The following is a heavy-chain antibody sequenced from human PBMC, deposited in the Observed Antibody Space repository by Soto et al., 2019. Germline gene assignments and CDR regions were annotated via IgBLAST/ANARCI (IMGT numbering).Heavy chain of an antibody. CDR1: RLTLGSYW. CDR2: INPDGSVK. J-gene: IGHJ4*02. Sequence: GESLKISCAASRLTLGSYWMHWARQAPGKGLEWVANINPDGSVKYYVDSVNGRFPMPRDNAKNSLDLQMNSLRAEESAIYYCARAIGTLNAYWGQGTLVTVSS. V-gene: IGHV3-7*03. CDR3: ARAIGTLNAY. D-gene: IGHD1-1*01.